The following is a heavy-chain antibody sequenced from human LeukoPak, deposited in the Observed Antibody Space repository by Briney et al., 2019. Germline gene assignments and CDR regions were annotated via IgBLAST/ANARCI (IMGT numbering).Heavy chain of an antibody. CDR3: AKDLTTGATLPAFFDS. CDR1: GFTVSSNY. V-gene: IGHV3-53*05. J-gene: IGHJ4*02. Sequence: GGSLRLSCAASGFTVSSNYMSWVRQAPGKGLEWVSVIYSGGSTYYADSVKGRFTISRDNSKNTLYLQMNSLRLEDTAVYYCAKDLTTGATLPAFFDSWGRGTLVTVSS. D-gene: IGHD2-2*01. CDR2: IYSGGST.